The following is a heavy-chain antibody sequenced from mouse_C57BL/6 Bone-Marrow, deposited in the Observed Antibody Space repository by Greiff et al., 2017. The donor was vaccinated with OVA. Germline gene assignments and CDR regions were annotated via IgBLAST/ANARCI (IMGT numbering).Heavy chain of an antibody. J-gene: IGHJ2*01. V-gene: IGHV2-5*01. Sequence: VKLMESGPGLVQPSQSLSITCTVSGFSLTSYGVHWVRQSPGKGLEWLGVIWRGGSTDYNAAFMSRLSITKDNSKSQVVYKMNSLLAYDTTIDYYAIIYYDFPYYFDYWGQGTTLTVSA. CDR2: IWRGGST. CDR3: AIIYYDFPYYFDY. D-gene: IGHD2-4*01. CDR1: GFSLTSYG.